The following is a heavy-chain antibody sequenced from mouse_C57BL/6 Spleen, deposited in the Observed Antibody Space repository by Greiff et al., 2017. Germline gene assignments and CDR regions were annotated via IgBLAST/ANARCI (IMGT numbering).Heavy chain of an antibody. Sequence: VQLQQPGAELVMPGASVKLSCKASGYTFTSYWMHWVKQRPGQGLAWIGEIDPSDSYTNYNQKFKGKSTLTVDKSSSTAYMQLSSLTSEDSAVYYCARYEEADYGAWFAYWGLGTLVTVSA. J-gene: IGHJ3*01. V-gene: IGHV1-69*01. D-gene: IGHD2-4*01. CDR2: IDPSDSYT. CDR1: GYTFTSYW. CDR3: ARYEEADYGAWFAY.